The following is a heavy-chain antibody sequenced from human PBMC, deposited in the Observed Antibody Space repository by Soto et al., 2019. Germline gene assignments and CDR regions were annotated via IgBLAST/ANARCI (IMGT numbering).Heavy chain of an antibody. D-gene: IGHD3-10*01. CDR3: AKVSRKGSAIDFDY. CDR1: GYTFSNYD. Sequence: QVQPVQSGAELKKPGASVKVSCKASGYTFSNYDMNWVRQATGQGPEWIGWVNPNNGVTGYAEKFQGRVTLTTDISTTTAYMELTSLRSEDTAIYYCAKVSRKGSAIDFDYWGQGTLITVSS. CDR2: VNPNNGVT. J-gene: IGHJ4*02. V-gene: IGHV1-8*01.